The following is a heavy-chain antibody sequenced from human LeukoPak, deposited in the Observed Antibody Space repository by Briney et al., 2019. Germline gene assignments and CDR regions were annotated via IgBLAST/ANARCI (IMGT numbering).Heavy chain of an antibody. J-gene: IGHJ4*02. Sequence: GGSLRLSCAASGFTFSNYWMHWVRQAPGKGLVWVSRINSDGSSTTYAGSVKGRFAISRDNSKNTLYLQMNSLRAEDTAVYYCVQSSPTIDYWGQGTLVTVSS. CDR1: GFTFSNYW. V-gene: IGHV3-74*01. CDR3: VQSSPTIDY. D-gene: IGHD5-12*01. CDR2: INSDGSST.